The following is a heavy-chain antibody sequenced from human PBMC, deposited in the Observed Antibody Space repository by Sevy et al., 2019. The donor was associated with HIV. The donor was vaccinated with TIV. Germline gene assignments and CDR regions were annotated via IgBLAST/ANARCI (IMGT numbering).Heavy chain of an antibody. CDR3: AKDGHYYDSSADYLNYFDY. CDR2: ISGSASST. J-gene: IGHJ4*02. CDR1: GFTFSSYA. D-gene: IGHD3-22*01. Sequence: GGSLRLSCAASGFTFSSYAMSWVRQAPGKGLEWVSAISGSASSTYYAGSVKGRFTISRDNSKNTLYLLLNSRRAEDTAVYYCAKDGHYYDSSADYLNYFDYWGQGTLVTVSS. V-gene: IGHV3-23*01.